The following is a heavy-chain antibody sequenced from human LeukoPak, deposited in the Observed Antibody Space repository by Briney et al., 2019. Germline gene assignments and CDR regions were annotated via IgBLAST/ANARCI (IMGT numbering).Heavy chain of an antibody. D-gene: IGHD2-21*01. CDR2: INPNSGGT. Sequence: ASVKVSCKASGYTFTGYYMHWVRQAPGQGLEWMGWINPNSGGTNYAQKFQGRVTMTRDTSISTAYMELSRLRSDDTAVYHCARVFAIGGAQRVAVDYWGQGTLVTVSS. CDR1: GYTFTGYY. V-gene: IGHV1-2*02. J-gene: IGHJ4*02. CDR3: ARVFAIGGAQRVAVDY.